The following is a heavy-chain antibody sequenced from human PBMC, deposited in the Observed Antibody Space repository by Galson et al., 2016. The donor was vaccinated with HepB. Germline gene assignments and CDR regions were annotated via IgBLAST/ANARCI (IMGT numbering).Heavy chain of an antibody. V-gene: IGHV4-34*10. CDR2: INHSGST. J-gene: IGHJ6*02. Sequence: SETLSLTCAVYGGSFSGYSWSWIRQPPGKGLEWIGEINHSGSTNYNPSLRSRITMSVDTSKNQFSLNLRSVTTADTAVYYCARVAAASYYYGMDVWGQGTTVTVSS. CDR1: GGSFSGYS. CDR3: ARVAAASYYYGMDV. D-gene: IGHD6-13*01.